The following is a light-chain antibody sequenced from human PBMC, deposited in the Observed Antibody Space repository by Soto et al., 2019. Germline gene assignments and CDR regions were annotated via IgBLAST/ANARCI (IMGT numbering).Light chain of an antibody. Sequence: QSALTQPASVSGSPGQSITISCTGTGSDVGGYNYVSWYQQHPGKAPKVMIYDVNNRPSGVSNRFSGSKSGNTASLTISGLQAEDEADYYCSSYTSASTPLVFGGGTQLTVL. V-gene: IGLV2-14*01. J-gene: IGLJ2*01. CDR3: SSYTSASTPLV. CDR2: DVN. CDR1: GSDVGGYNY.